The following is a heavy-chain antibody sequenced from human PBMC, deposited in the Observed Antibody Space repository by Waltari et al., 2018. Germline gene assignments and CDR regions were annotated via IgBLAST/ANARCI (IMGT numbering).Heavy chain of an antibody. Sequence: EVQLVESGGGLVQPGGSLRRSCVASGFTFNRFWMSWVRQAPGKGLEWMADIKQDGSDKYYANSLKGRFTISRDNAKNSVHLQMNSLTGEDTAIYYCVRDWEGDRPNFDYWGQGTLVTVSS. J-gene: IGHJ4*02. V-gene: IGHV3-7*01. D-gene: IGHD1-26*01. CDR1: GFTFNRFW. CDR2: IKQDGSDK. CDR3: VRDWEGDRPNFDY.